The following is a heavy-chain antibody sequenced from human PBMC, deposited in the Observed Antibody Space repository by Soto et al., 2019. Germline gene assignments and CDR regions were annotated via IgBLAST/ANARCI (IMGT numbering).Heavy chain of an antibody. CDR2: IYSSGSA. Sequence: SETLSLTCTVPGDSGIRGGYYWIWIRQPPGKGLEWIGYIYSSGSANYNPSLKSRVTISRDTSKNQISLKVASVTAADTAGYYCARGFSSVSMDAWGQGTTVTVSS. J-gene: IGHJ6*02. D-gene: IGHD6-19*01. CDR1: GDSGIRGGYY. CDR3: ARGFSSVSMDA. V-gene: IGHV4-61*08.